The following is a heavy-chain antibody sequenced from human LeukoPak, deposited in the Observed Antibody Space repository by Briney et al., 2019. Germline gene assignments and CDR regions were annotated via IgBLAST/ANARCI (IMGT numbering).Heavy chain of an antibody. CDR2: INTNTGNP. CDR3: ARLTNIPDHGNYFDY. CDR1: GYTFTSYG. Sequence: ASVKVSCKASGYTFTSYGISWVRQAPGQGLEWMGWINTNTGNPTYAQGFTGRFVFSLDTSVSTAYLQISSLKAEDTAVYYCARLTNIPDHGNYFDYWGQGTLVTVSS. V-gene: IGHV7-4-1*02. J-gene: IGHJ4*02. D-gene: IGHD2/OR15-2a*01.